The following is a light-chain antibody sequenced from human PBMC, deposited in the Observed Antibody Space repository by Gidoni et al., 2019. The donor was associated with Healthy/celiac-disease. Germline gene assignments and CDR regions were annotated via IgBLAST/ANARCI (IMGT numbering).Light chain of an antibody. CDR2: AAS. CDR3: QQSYSTPRGYT. Sequence: DIQMTKSPSSLSASVGDRVTITCRASQSISSYLNWYQQKPGKAPKLLIYAASSLQSGVPSRISGSGSGTDFTLTISSLQPEDFATYYCQQSYSTPRGYTFXXXTKLEIK. V-gene: IGKV1-39*01. CDR1: QSISSY. J-gene: IGKJ2*01.